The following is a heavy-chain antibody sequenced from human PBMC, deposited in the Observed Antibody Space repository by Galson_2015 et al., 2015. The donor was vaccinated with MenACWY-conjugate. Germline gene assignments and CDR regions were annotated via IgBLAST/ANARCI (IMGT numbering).Heavy chain of an antibody. CDR2: IYRDGTT. J-gene: IGHJ4*02. Sequence: SLRLSCAASGFTVSSNYMNWVRQTPGMGLEWVSVIYRDGTTYYADSVKGRFTISRDKSKNTLYLQMNSLRVEDTAVYYCARALVVTHYLDYWGQGTLVTVSS. CDR1: GFTVSSNY. D-gene: IGHD6-13*01. CDR3: ARALVVTHYLDY. V-gene: IGHV3-53*01.